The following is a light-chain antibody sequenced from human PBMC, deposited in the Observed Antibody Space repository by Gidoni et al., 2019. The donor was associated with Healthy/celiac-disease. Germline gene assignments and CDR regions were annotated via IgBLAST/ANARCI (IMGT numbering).Light chain of an antibody. CDR3: MQALQTPLT. CDR1: QSRLHSNGYTY. CDR2: LGS. V-gene: IGKV2-28*01. J-gene: IGKJ4*01. Sequence: DIVMSQSPLSLPVTPGETSSISCRSSQSRLHSNGYTYLDWYLQKPGQSPQILIYLGSNRAAGVPDRFSGSGSGTDFTLKISRVEAEDVGVYYCMQALQTPLTFGGGTKVEIK.